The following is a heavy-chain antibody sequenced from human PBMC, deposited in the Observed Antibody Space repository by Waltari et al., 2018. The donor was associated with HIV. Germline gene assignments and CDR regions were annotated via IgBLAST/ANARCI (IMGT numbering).Heavy chain of an antibody. Sequence: QVQLVQSGAEVERPGPSVKVSCQASGGTFNRHSVSWVRQAPGQVLEWMGGVIPVFGTLNDAQKFKDRLTLIADEAKGTAYMELTNLRSEDTALYYCSTSRQNNSYASDYGAYLLASWGQGTLVTVSS. D-gene: IGHD4-17*01. V-gene: IGHV1-69*12. J-gene: IGHJ4*02. CDR1: GGTFNRHS. CDR2: VIPVFGTL. CDR3: STSRQNNSYASDYGAYLLAS.